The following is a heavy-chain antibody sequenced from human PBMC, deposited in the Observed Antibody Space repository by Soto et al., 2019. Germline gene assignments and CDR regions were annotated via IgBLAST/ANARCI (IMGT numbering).Heavy chain of an antibody. CDR3: ARSPRSSPYFDY. Sequence: PGESLDICGXWSGYTFSNFSIGWLRQLPGKGLEWMGIIYPGDHETRYSPSFHGKVTISADKSINTAYLQWNSLEASDTAFYFCARSPRSSPYFDYWGQGALVTVSS. V-gene: IGHV5-51*01. D-gene: IGHD6-13*01. CDR1: GYTFSNFS. J-gene: IGHJ4*02. CDR2: IYPGDHET.